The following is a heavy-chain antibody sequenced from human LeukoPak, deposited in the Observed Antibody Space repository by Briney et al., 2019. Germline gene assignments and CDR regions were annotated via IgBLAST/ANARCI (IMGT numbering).Heavy chain of an antibody. CDR2: IWYDGSNK. CDR3: AKHLFSIGDFWGGPMAFDI. D-gene: IGHD3-3*01. V-gene: IGHV3-33*06. J-gene: IGHJ3*02. Sequence: GGSLRLSCAASGFTFSSYGIHWVRQAPGKGLEWVAVIWYDGSNKYYADSVKGRFTISRDNSKNTLYLQMNSLRAEDTAVYYCAKHLFSIGDFWGGPMAFDIWGQGTMVTVSS. CDR1: GFTFSSYG.